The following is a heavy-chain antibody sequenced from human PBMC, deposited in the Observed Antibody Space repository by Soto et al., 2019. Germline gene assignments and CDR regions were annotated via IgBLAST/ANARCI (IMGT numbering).Heavy chain of an antibody. Sequence: SETLSLTCAVYGGSFSGYYWSWIRQPPGKGLEWIGEINHSGSTNYNPSLKSRVTISVDTSKNQFSLKLSSVTAADTAVYYCARVLGDSSNWYYYYGMDVWGKGTTVTVSS. J-gene: IGHJ6*04. D-gene: IGHD6-13*01. V-gene: IGHV4-34*01. CDR2: INHSGST. CDR3: ARVLGDSSNWYYYYGMDV. CDR1: GGSFSGYY.